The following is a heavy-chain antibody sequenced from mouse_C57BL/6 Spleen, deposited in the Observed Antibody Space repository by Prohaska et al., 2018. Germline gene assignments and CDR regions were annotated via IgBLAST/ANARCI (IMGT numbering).Heavy chain of an antibody. V-gene: IGHV1-26*01. CDR2: INPNNGGT. D-gene: IGHD4-1*01. J-gene: IGHJ3*01. Sequence: GKSLEWIGDINPNNGGTSYNQKFKGKATLTVDKSSSTAYMELRSLTSEDSAVYYCARYWDRGFAYWGQGTLVTVSA. CDR3: ARYWDRGFAY.